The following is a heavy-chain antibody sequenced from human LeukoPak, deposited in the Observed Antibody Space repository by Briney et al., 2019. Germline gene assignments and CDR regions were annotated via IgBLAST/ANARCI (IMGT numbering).Heavy chain of an antibody. Sequence: GESLKISCKGSGYSFTSYWIGWVRQMPGKGLEWMGIIYPGDSDTRYSPSFQGQVTISADKSISTACLQWSSLKASDTAMYYCARQADLDTAMGDYWGQGTLVTVSS. CDR1: GYSFTSYW. D-gene: IGHD5-18*01. V-gene: IGHV5-51*01. J-gene: IGHJ4*02. CDR2: IYPGDSDT. CDR3: ARQADLDTAMGDY.